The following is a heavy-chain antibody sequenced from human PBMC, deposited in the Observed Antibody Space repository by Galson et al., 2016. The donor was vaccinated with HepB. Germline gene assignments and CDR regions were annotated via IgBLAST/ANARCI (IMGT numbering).Heavy chain of an antibody. J-gene: IGHJ4*02. V-gene: IGHV3-21*01. CDR3: ATDLSVPSAVHFDF. CDR1: GFPFSSFS. D-gene: IGHD2-2*01. Sequence: SLRLSCAASGFPFSSFSMNWVRQAPGKGLEWVSSISSGGGYINYTDSVKGRFSISRDNARNSLYLHMNSLRVEDTAVYYCATDLSVPSAVHFDFWGQGNLVIVSS. CDR2: ISSGGGYI.